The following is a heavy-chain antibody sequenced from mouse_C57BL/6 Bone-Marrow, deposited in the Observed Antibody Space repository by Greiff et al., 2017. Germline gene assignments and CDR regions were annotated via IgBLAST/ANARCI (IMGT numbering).Heavy chain of an antibody. CDR1: GYTFTSYW. J-gene: IGHJ1*03. Sequence: QVQLQQSGAELVKPGASVKLSCKASGYTFTSYWMHWVKQRPGQGLEWIGMIHPNSGSTNYNEKLKSKATLTVEKSSSTAYMQLSSLTSEDSAVYYCARDYGSEGWYFDVWGTGTTVTVSS. D-gene: IGHD1-1*01. CDR3: ARDYGSEGWYFDV. CDR2: IHPNSGST. V-gene: IGHV1-64*01.